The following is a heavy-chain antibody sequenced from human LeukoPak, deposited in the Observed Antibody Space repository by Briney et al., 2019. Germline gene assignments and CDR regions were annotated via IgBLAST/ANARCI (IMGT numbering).Heavy chain of an antibody. Sequence: PSETLSLTCTVSGGSISSYYWSWIRQPPGKGLEWIGYIYYSGSTNYNPSLKSRVTISVDTSKNQFSLKLSSVTAADTAVYYCAGVYIGAAARLRFDYWGQGTLVTVSS. CDR1: GGSISSYY. V-gene: IGHV4-59*08. D-gene: IGHD6-13*01. CDR3: AGVYIGAAARLRFDY. CDR2: IYYSGST. J-gene: IGHJ4*02.